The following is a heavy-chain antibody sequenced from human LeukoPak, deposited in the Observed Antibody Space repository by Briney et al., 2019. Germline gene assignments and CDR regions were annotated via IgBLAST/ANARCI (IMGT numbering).Heavy chain of an antibody. CDR3: AREIRPTPDGFDI. CDR1: GFIFSSYE. J-gene: IGHJ3*02. CDR2: ISGSGNSI. V-gene: IGHV3-48*03. Sequence: GGSLRLSCAASGFIFSSYEMNWVRQAPGKGVEWGSYISGSGNSIFYADSVKGRFTISSDNAKNSMNLQMKSLRAEDTAVYYCAREIRPTPDGFDIWGQGTMVTVSS.